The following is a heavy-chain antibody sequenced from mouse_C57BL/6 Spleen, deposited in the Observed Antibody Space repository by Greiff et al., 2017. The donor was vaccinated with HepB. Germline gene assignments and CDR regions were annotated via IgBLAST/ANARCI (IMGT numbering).Heavy chain of an antibody. CDR3: ARIYYDFFFAY. Sequence: QVQLKESGAELARPGASVKLSCKASGYTFTSYGISWVKQRTGQGLEWIGEIYPRSGNTYYNEKFKGKATLTADKSSSTAYMELRSLTSEDSAVYFCARIYYDFFFAYWGQGTLVTVSA. V-gene: IGHV1-81*01. D-gene: IGHD2-4*01. J-gene: IGHJ3*01. CDR2: IYPRSGNT. CDR1: GYTFTSYG.